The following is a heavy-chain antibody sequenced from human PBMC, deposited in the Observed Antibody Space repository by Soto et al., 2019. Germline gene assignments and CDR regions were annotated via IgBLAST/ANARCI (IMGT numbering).Heavy chain of an antibody. J-gene: IGHJ4*02. CDR3: ARDLPTYSNYGFPDY. Sequence: GGSLRLSCAASGFTFSSYGMHWVRQAPGKGLEWVAVIWYDGSNKYYADSVKGRFTISRDNSKNTLYLQMNSLRAEDTAVYYCARDLPTYSNYGFPDYWGQGTLVTVS. CDR1: GFTFSSYG. V-gene: IGHV3-33*01. CDR2: IWYDGSNK. D-gene: IGHD4-4*01.